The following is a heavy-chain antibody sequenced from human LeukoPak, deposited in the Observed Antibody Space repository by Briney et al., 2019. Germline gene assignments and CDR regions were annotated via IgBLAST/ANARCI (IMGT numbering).Heavy chain of an antibody. Sequence: PGRSLRLSCAASGFTFSTYAMHWVRQAPGKGLEWVAVIWYDGSDKYYADSVKGRFTISRDNSKNTLYLQMNSLSAEDTAVYYCARGVYRSGWADGAFDIWGQGTMVSVSS. J-gene: IGHJ3*02. D-gene: IGHD6-19*01. V-gene: IGHV3-33*01. CDR1: GFTFSTYA. CDR2: IWYDGSDK. CDR3: ARGVYRSGWADGAFDI.